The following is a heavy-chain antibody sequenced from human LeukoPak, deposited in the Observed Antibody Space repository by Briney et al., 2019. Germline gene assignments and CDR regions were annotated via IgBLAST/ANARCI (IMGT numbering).Heavy chain of an antibody. J-gene: IGHJ6*02. CDR1: EGTYSSYA. Sequence: GASVKVSCTASEGTYSSYAISWVRQAPGQGLGWMGQIIPMLGTASYAQRFQGRVTLTADESTSTAYMELSSLRSEDTAVYYCARESLPYGGNSFGHYYGMDVWGQGTTVTVSS. CDR3: ARESLPYGGNSFGHYYGMDV. D-gene: IGHD4-23*01. V-gene: IGHV1-69*13. CDR2: IIPMLGTA.